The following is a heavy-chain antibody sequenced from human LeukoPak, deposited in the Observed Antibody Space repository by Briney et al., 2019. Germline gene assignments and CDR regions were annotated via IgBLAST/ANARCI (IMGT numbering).Heavy chain of an antibody. V-gene: IGHV3-48*03. D-gene: IGHD5-12*01. CDR1: GFTFSSYE. Sequence: GGSLRLSCAASGFTFSSYEMNWVRQAPGKGLEWVSYISSSGSTIYYADSVKGRFTISRDNAKNSPYLQMNSLRAEDTAVYYCARGGVMVATVYWGQGTLVTVSS. J-gene: IGHJ4*02. CDR2: ISSSGSTI. CDR3: ARGGVMVATVY.